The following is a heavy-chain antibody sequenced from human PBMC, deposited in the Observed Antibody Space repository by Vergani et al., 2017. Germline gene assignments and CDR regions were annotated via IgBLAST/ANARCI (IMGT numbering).Heavy chain of an antibody. J-gene: IGHJ3*02. CDR3: AKGGYSGYDFGAFDI. Sequence: QVQLVESGGGVVQPGRSLRLSCAASGFTFSSYGMHWVRQAPGKGLEWVAVIWYDGSNKYYADSVKGRFTISRDNSKNTLYLQMNSLRAEATAVYYCAKGGYSGYDFGAFDIWGQGTMVTVSS. CDR1: GFTFSSYG. V-gene: IGHV3-33*06. CDR2: IWYDGSNK. D-gene: IGHD5-12*01.